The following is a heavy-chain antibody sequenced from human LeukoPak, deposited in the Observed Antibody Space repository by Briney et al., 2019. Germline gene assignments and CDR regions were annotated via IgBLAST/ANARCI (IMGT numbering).Heavy chain of an antibody. CDR3: AKAGLVRGGALDS. D-gene: IGHD4/OR15-4a*01. V-gene: IGHV3-23*01. J-gene: IGHJ4*02. CDR1: GFTFSTYA. Sequence: PGGSLRLSCAASGFTFSTYAMTWVRQAPGKGLEWVSSITGSGDGTSAADSVTGRFSISRDNSKSTLYLQMNSLRVEDTAVYYCAKAGLVRGGALDSWGQGTLVTLSS. CDR2: ITGSGDGT.